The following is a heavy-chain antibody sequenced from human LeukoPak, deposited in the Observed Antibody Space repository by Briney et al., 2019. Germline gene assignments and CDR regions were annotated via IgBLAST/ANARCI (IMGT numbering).Heavy chain of an antibody. J-gene: IGHJ6*02. CDR3: ARDRGWAVAGTDYYYYGMDV. CDR2: MSPNSGNT. Sequence: ASVKVSCKASGYTFTSYDINWVRQATGQGLEWMGWMSPNSGNTGYAQKFQGRVTMTRNTSISTAYMELSSLRSEDTAAYYCARDRGWAVAGTDYYYYGMDVWGQGTTVTVSS. D-gene: IGHD6-19*01. V-gene: IGHV1-8*01. CDR1: GYTFTSYD.